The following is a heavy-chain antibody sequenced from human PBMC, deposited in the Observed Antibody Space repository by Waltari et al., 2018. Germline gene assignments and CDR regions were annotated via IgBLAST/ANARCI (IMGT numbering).Heavy chain of an antibody. D-gene: IGHD5-18*01. Sequence: QLQLQESGPGLVKPSETLSLTCTVSGGYISSSSYYWGWIRQPPGRGLEWIGSIYYSGSTYYNPSLKSRVTISVDTSKNHFSLKLSSVTAADTAVYYCARVPFIGYNTLYYYGMDVWGQGTTVTVSS. CDR1: GGYISSSSYY. J-gene: IGHJ6*02. CDR2: IYYSGST. CDR3: ARVPFIGYNTLYYYGMDV. V-gene: IGHV4-39*07.